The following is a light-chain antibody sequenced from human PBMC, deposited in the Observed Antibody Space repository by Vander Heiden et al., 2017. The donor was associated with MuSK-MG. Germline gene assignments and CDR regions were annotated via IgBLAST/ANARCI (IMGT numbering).Light chain of an antibody. CDR1: SSDVGAYNY. CDR3: SSYTSSSTWV. V-gene: IGLV2-14*01. Sequence: QSALTQPASVSGSPGQSITISCTGTSSDVGAYNYVSWYQQHPGKAPKLTIYDVSKRPAGVSNRFSGSKSGNTASLTISGRQAEDEADYYCSSYTSSSTWVFGGGTKLTVL. CDR2: DVS. J-gene: IGLJ3*02.